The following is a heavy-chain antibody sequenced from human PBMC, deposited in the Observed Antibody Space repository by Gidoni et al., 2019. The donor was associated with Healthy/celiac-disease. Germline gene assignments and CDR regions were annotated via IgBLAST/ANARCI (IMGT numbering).Heavy chain of an antibody. CDR2: IWYDGSNK. D-gene: IGHD6-13*01. CDR3: AREAAAGYYFDY. Sequence: QVQLVESGGGVVQPGRSLRLSWEASGFTFSSYGSHWVRQAPGKGLEWVAVIWYDGSNKYYADSVKGRFTISRDNSKNTLYLQMNSLRAEDTAVYYCAREAAAGYYFDYWGQGTLVTVSS. J-gene: IGHJ4*02. CDR1: GFTFSSYG. V-gene: IGHV3-33*01.